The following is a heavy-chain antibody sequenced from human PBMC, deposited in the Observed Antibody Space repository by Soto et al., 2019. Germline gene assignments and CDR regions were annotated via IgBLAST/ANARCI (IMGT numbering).Heavy chain of an antibody. V-gene: IGHV3-15*01. D-gene: IGHD3-10*01. CDR3: TTDPGSYYNDFDY. Sequence: GGSLRLSCAASGFTFSNAWMSWVRQAPGKGLEWVGRIKSKTDGGTTDYAAPVKGRFTISRDDSKNTLYLQMNSLKTEDTAVYYCTTDPGSYYNDFDYWGQGTLVTVSS. J-gene: IGHJ4*02. CDR2: IKSKTDGGTT. CDR1: GFTFSNAW.